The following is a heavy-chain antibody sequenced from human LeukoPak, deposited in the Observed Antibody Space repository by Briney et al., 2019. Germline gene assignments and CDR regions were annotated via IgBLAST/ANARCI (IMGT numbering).Heavy chain of an antibody. D-gene: IGHD6-19*01. J-gene: IGHJ4*02. Sequence: GGSLRLSCAASGFTFSSYEMNWVRQAPGKGLEWVAYSSYSGSIIYYADSVKGRFTISRDNSKNLLYLQMSSLRAEDTATYYCAGCSGWYMGAPFDYWGQGTLVTVSS. CDR1: GFTFSSYE. V-gene: IGHV3-48*03. CDR2: SSYSGSII. CDR3: AGCSGWYMGAPFDY.